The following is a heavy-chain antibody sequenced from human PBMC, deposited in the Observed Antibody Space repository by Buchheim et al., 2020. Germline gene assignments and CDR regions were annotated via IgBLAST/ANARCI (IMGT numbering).Heavy chain of an antibody. V-gene: IGHV5-51*01. CDR3: AKHGSKYFYYYYMDV. CDR1: GYSFTSYW. J-gene: IGHJ6*03. D-gene: IGHD6-25*01. CDR2: IYPGDSDT. Sequence: EVQLVQSGAEVKKPGESLKISCKGSGYSFTSYWIGWVRQMPGKGLEWMGIIYPGDSDTKYSPSFQGQVTISFDKSINTPYLQWSSLKASDTAIYYCAKHGSKYFYYYYMDVWGKGTT.